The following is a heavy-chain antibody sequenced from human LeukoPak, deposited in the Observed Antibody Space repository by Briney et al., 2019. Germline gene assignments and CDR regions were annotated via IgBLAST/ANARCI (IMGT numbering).Heavy chain of an antibody. CDR2: IYHSGST. CDR3: ARRARITIFGVVSRTWYFDL. CDR1: GGSISSGGYY. Sequence: SQTLSLTCTVSGGSISSGGYYWSWIRQPPGKGLEWIGYIYHSGSTYYNPSLKSRVTISVDRSKNQFSLKLSSVTAADTAVYYCARRARITIFGVVSRTWYFDLWGRGTLVTVSS. V-gene: IGHV4-30-2*01. J-gene: IGHJ2*01. D-gene: IGHD3-3*01.